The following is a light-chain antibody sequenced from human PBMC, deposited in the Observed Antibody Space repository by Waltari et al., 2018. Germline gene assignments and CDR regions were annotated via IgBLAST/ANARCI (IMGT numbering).Light chain of an antibody. J-gene: IGKJ4*02. Sequence: DIQMTQSPSSLSASVGDRVTITCRASQAINNSLAWYQQKPGKAPKLLLYRASTLESGVPSRFSGSGAGTEYTLTISSLQPEDFATYYCQQFRSSPLTFGGGTKVEIK. V-gene: IGKV1-NL1*01. CDR2: RAS. CDR1: QAINNS. CDR3: QQFRSSPLT.